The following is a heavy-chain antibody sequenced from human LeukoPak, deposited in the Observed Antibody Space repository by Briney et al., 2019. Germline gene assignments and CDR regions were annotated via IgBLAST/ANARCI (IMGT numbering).Heavy chain of an antibody. D-gene: IGHD3-9*01. J-gene: IGHJ4*02. CDR1: GFTFSSYA. Sequence: GGSLRLSCAASGFTFSSYAMHWVRQAPGKGLEGVAVISYDGSNKYYADSVKGRFTISRDNSKNTLYLQMNSLRAEDTAVYYCAKDSRLRYFLGSNHYYFDYWGQGTLVTVSS. CDR2: ISYDGSNK. V-gene: IGHV3-30*04. CDR3: AKDSRLRYFLGSNHYYFDY.